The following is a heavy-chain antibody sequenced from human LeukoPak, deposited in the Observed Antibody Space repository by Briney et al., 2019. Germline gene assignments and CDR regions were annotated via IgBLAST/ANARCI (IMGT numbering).Heavy chain of an antibody. CDR1: GGSISRDY. D-gene: IGHD6-6*01. J-gene: IGHJ4*02. CDR3: ARVRGSSSDRPFDY. CDR2: IYHSGST. Sequence: SETLSLTCTVSGGSISRDYWSWIRQPPGKGLEWIGYIYHSGSTYYNPSLKSRVTISVDRSKNQFSLKLSSVTAADTAVYYCARVRGSSSDRPFDYWGQGTLVTVSS. V-gene: IGHV4-59*12.